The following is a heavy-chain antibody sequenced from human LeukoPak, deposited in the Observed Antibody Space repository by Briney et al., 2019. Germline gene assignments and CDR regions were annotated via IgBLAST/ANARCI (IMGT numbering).Heavy chain of an antibody. J-gene: IGHJ3*02. D-gene: IGHD3-16*01. CDR2: ISWNSGSI. Sequence: GGSLRLSCAASGFTFDDYAMHWVRQAPGKGLEWVSGISWNSGSIGYADSVKGRFTISRDNAKNSLYLQMNSLRAEDTALYYCASLGGYAFDIWGQGTMVTVSS. V-gene: IGHV3-9*01. CDR1: GFTFDDYA. CDR3: ASLGGYAFDI.